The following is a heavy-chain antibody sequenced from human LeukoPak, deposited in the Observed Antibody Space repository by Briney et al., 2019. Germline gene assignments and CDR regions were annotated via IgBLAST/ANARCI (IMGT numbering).Heavy chain of an antibody. J-gene: IGHJ5*02. V-gene: IGHV4-59*01. CDR2: IYYSGST. CDR3: ARLVPRYRHSWFDP. Sequence: SETLSLTYTVSGGSISSYYWSWIRQPPGKGLEWIGYIYYSGSTNYNPSLKSRVTISVDTSKNQFSLKLSSVTAADTAVYYCARLVPRYRHSWFDPWGQGTLVTVSS. D-gene: IGHD2-2*01. CDR1: GGSISSYY.